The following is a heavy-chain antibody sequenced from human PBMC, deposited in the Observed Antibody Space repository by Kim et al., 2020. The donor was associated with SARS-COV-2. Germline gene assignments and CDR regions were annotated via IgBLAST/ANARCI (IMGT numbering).Heavy chain of an antibody. V-gene: IGHV1-69*13. D-gene: IGHD6-13*01. J-gene: IGHJ4*02. Sequence: SVKVSCKASGGTFSSYAISWVRQAPGQGLEWMGGIIPIFGTANYAQKFQGRVTITADESTSTAYMELSSLRSEDTAVYYCARARTPRYSSSWYVGRYYFDYWGQGTLVTVSS. CDR1: GGTFSSYA. CDR2: IIPIFGTA. CDR3: ARARTPRYSSSWYVGRYYFDY.